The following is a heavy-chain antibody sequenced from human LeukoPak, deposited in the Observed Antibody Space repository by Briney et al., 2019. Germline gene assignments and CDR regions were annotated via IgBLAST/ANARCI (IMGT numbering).Heavy chain of an antibody. J-gene: IGHJ4*02. CDR2: IYYSGAT. D-gene: IGHD5-12*01. Sequence: SETLSLTCTVSGGSISSYYWSWIRQPPEMGLEWIGSIYYSGATDYNPSLKSRVTISADTSNNQFSLRLRSVTAADTAVYYCAREITLTGYKFGLEFNYWGQGTLVTVSS. CDR3: AREITLTGYKFGLEFNY. V-gene: IGHV4-59*01. CDR1: GGSISSYY.